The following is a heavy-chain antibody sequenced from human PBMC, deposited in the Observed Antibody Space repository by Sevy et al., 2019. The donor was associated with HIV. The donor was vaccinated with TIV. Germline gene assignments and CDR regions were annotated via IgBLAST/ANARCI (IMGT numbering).Heavy chain of an antibody. J-gene: IGHJ6*02. CDR3: AKTINSGGGVVPAANYYYYGMDV. V-gene: IGHV3-23*01. Sequence: GGSLRLSCAVSGFTFSGYAMNWVRQAPGKGLEWVSAISGKGRSTHYADSVEGRFTISRDNSKNTLYLQMNSQRAEDTAVYYCAKTINSGGGVVPAANYYYYGMDVWGQGTTVTVSS. CDR2: ISGKGRST. CDR1: GFTFSGYA. D-gene: IGHD2-2*01.